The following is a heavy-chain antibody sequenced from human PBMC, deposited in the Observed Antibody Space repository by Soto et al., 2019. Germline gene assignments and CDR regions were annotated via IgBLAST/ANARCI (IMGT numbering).Heavy chain of an antibody. CDR2: IYPGDSDT. J-gene: IGHJ4*02. V-gene: IGHV5-51*01. CDR1: GYSFTSYW. D-gene: IGHD3-10*01. Sequence: GGALKISCKGSGYSFTSYWIGWGRQKAGKGLEWMGIIYPGDSDTRYSPSFQGQVTISADKSISTAYLQWSSLKASDTAMYYCARRRFKSGRGEFDYWGQGTLVTVSS. CDR3: ARRRFKSGRGEFDY.